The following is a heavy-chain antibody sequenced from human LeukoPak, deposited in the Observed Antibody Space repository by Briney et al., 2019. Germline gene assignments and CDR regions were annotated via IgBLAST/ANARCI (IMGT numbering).Heavy chain of an antibody. V-gene: IGHV3-15*07. CDR2: IKSKTDGGKT. CDR3: TTRLLWFGELLPY. J-gene: IGHJ4*02. D-gene: IGHD3-10*01. CDR1: GFTFSNAW. Sequence: PGGSLRLSCAASGFTFSNAWMNWVRQAPGKGLEWVGRIKSKTDGGKTDYAETVKGRFTISRDDSKNTLYLQMTSLKPEDTAVYYCTTRLLWFGELLPYWGQGTLVTVSS.